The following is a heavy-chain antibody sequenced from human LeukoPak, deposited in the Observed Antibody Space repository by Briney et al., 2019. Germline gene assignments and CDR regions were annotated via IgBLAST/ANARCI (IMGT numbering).Heavy chain of an antibody. V-gene: IGHV3-21*01. CDR3: ARDHSSSWNYFDY. Sequence: GGSLRLSCAASGFTFSDYSMNWVRQAPGKGLEWVSSISGRSNYIYYADSVKGRFTISRDNAKNSLYLQMNSLRAEDTAVYYCARDHSSSWNYFDYWGQGTLVTVSS. D-gene: IGHD6-13*01. J-gene: IGHJ4*02. CDR1: GFTFSDYS. CDR2: ISGRSNYI.